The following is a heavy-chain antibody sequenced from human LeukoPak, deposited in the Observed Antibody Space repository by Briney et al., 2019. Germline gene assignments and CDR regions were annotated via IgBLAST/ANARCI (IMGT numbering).Heavy chain of an antibody. CDR1: GFTFRNYG. D-gene: IGHD2-8*02. CDR3: AKDPGASVPGFYMDV. Sequence: GGSLRLSCAASGFTFRNYGMQWVRQATGKGLEWVSFIWSDGNNKFYADSVKGRFTISRDNSKNMLYLQMDSLRPEDTAVFYCAKDPGASVPGFYMDVWGKGTTVTVSS. V-gene: IGHV3-30*02. CDR2: IWSDGNNK. J-gene: IGHJ6*03.